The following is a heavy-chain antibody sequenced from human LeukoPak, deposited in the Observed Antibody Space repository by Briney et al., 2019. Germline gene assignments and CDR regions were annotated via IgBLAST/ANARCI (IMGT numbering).Heavy chain of an antibody. Sequence: GESLKISCLGSGYSFTSYWIAWVRQMPGKGPEWMGIIYPGDSVTRYSPSFQGQVTISADKSISTAYLQWSSLKASDTAMYYCARRYCSGTSCYYFDYWGQGTLVTVSS. CDR1: GYSFTSYW. D-gene: IGHD2-2*01. CDR3: ARRYCSGTSCYYFDY. J-gene: IGHJ4*02. V-gene: IGHV5-51*01. CDR2: IYPGDSVT.